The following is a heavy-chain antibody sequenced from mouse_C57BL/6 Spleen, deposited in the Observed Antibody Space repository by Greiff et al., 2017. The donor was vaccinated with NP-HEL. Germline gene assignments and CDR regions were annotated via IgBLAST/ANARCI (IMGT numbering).Heavy chain of an antibody. Sequence: QVQLKESGAELMKPGASVKLSCKASGYTFTGYWIEWVQQRPGHGLEWIGEILPGSGSTTYNEKFTGKATFTADTSSNTAYMQLSSLTTEDSAIYYGARSGDYGRLPWFADWGQGTLVTVSA. CDR2: ILPGSGST. J-gene: IGHJ3*01. CDR3: ARSGDYGRLPWFAD. D-gene: IGHD1-1*01. V-gene: IGHV1-9*01. CDR1: GYTFTGYW.